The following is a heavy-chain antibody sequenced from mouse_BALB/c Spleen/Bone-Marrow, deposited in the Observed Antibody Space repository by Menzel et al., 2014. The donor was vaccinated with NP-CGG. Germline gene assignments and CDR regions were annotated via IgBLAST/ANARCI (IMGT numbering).Heavy chain of an antibody. D-gene: IGHD2-4*01. V-gene: IGHV5-6-3*01. Sequence: VQLKESGGGLVQPGGSLKLSCAASGFTFSKYGMSWVCQTPDKRLGMIATVNVNGDRTYHPDSVKGRFTISRDNAKNTLSLQMSSLKSEDTAMYYCARGYDYSSWFAYWGQGTLVTVSA. CDR1: GFTFSKYG. J-gene: IGHJ3*01. CDR2: VNVNGDRT. CDR3: ARGYDYSSWFAY.